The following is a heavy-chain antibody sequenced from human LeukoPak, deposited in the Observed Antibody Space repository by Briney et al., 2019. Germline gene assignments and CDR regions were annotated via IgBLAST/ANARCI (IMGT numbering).Heavy chain of an antibody. CDR3: AKTLDVSRWNYFDY. CDR1: GLSLSNYP. Sequence: GGSLRLSCEASGLSLSNYPMHWVRQAPGKGLEWVSGISGRSGSTYYADSVKGRFTISRDNSKNTLYLQMNSLRAEGTAVYYCAKTLDVSRWNYFDYWGQGTLVTVSS. J-gene: IGHJ4*02. CDR2: ISGRSGST. D-gene: IGHD6-13*01. V-gene: IGHV3-23*01.